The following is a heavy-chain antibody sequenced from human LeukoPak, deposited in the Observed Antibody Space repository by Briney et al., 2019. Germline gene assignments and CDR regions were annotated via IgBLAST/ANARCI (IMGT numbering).Heavy chain of an antibody. J-gene: IGHJ4*02. CDR2: ISADSGNT. D-gene: IGHD5-18*01. CDR3: ARDADTPMVWGNYYFDY. Sequence: ASVKVSCKASGYTFSSYGFSWVRQAPGQGLEWMGWISADSGNTDHAQKLQGRVTMTTDTSTSTAYMELRSLRSDDTAVYYCARDADTPMVWGNYYFDYWGQGTLVTVSS. V-gene: IGHV1-18*01. CDR1: GYTFSSYG.